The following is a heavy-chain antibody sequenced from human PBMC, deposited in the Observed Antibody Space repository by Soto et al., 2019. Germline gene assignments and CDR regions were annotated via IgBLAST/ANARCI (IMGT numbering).Heavy chain of an antibody. J-gene: IGHJ5*02. Sequence: EVQLLESGGGLVQPGGSLTLSCAASGFPFSGYAMSWVRQAPGKGLEWVSAIAGRGGNTYYADSVKGRFTISRDNFKKPLYLQTKSLSGEDTATSHCLKATLRKGHNGFGTWGQGTLGTVSA. D-gene: IGHD4-17*01. CDR1: GFPFSGYA. CDR3: LKATLRKGHNGFGT. CDR2: IAGRGGNT. V-gene: IGHV3-23*01.